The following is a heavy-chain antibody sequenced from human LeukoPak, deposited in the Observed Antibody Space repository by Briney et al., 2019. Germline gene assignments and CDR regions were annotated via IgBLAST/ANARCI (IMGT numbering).Heavy chain of an antibody. CDR1: GFTFSSYG. Sequence: PGRSLRLSCAASGFTFSSYGMHWVRQAPGKGLEWVAVISYDGSNKYYADSVKGRFTISRDNSKSTLYLQMNSLRAEDTAVYYCAKDLWFNYYYGMDVWGQGTTVTVSS. CDR3: AKDLWFNYYYGMDV. J-gene: IGHJ6*02. CDR2: ISYDGSNK. V-gene: IGHV3-30*18. D-gene: IGHD2-21*01.